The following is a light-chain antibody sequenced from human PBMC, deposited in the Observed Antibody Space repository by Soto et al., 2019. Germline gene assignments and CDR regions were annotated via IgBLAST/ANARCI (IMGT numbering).Light chain of an antibody. J-gene: IGLJ1*01. CDR1: SSNIGNNA. CDR3: AAWDDSLNGYV. Sequence: QSVLTRAPSVSEAPRQRVTISCSGSSSNIGNNAVHWYQQLPGKAPKLLIYYDNLLPSGVSDRFSGSKSGTSASLASSGLQSEDEAEYDCAAWDDSLNGYVFGTGTQLTVL. V-gene: IGLV1-36*01. CDR2: YDN.